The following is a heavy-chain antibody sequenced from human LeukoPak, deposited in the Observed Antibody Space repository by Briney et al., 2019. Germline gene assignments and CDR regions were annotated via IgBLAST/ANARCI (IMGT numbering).Heavy chain of an antibody. J-gene: IGHJ3*02. Sequence: AGGSLRLSCAASGFTFSSYGMHWVRQAPGKGLEWVAVIWYDGSNKYYADSVKGRFTISRDNSKNTLYLQMNSLRAEDTAVYYCARLLTTSNTDSFDIWGQGSMVTVSS. CDR2: IWYDGSNK. D-gene: IGHD3-9*01. V-gene: IGHV3-33*01. CDR1: GFTFSSYG. CDR3: ARLLTTSNTDSFDI.